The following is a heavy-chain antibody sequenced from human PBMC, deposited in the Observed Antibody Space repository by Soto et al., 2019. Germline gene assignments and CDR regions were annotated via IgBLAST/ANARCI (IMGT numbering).Heavy chain of an antibody. D-gene: IGHD2-21*01. CDR2: ILYDGSKE. J-gene: IGHJ4*02. CDR1: GFSFNTYV. Sequence: PGGSLRLSXTDSGFSFNTYVMDWVRQAPGKGLEWVARILYDGSKEYYADPVKGRFTISRDNSKNTLYLQMDRLRVEDTAVYFCPKGLALMADHWGQGTPVTVSS. CDR3: PKGLALMADH. V-gene: IGHV3-30*18.